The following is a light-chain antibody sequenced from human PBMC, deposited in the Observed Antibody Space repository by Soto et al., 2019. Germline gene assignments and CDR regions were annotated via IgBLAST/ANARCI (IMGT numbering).Light chain of an antibody. Sequence: QSVLTQPASVSGSPGQSITISCTGTDSDIGDYDYVSWYQLHPGKAPNLVLFEVSNRPSGVSCRFSGSKSGNTASLTISGLQAEDEADYFCSSYSISTAYLFGPGTKVTVL. J-gene: IGLJ1*01. CDR1: DSDIGDYDY. CDR2: EVS. V-gene: IGLV2-14*01. CDR3: SSYSISTAYL.